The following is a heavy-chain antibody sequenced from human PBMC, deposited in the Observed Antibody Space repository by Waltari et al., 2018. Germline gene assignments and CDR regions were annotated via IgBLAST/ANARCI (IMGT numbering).Heavy chain of an antibody. CDR1: GGSISSGGSD. CDR3: AREWDHYDNSGKGAFEI. CDR2: VFTSGLT. D-gene: IGHD3-22*01. J-gene: IGHJ3*02. V-gene: IGHV4-61*02. Sequence: QVQLQESGPGLVKPSQTLSLTCIVSGGSISSGGSDWSWIRQPAGKGLEWIGRVFTSGLTNYNPSLKSRVTVSLDTSKNHFSLNLSSVTAADTAVYYCAREWDHYDNSGKGAFEIWGQGTLVTVSS.